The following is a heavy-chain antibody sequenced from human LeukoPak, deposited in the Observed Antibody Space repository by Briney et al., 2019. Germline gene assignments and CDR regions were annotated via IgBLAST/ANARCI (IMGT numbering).Heavy chain of an antibody. J-gene: IGHJ5*02. CDR3: ARDVRGRTPLKLGMKWFDP. CDR2: ISGSGDNT. CDR1: GFTFSSYA. V-gene: IGHV3-23*01. D-gene: IGHD7-27*01. Sequence: GGSLRHSCAASGFTFSSYAMSWVRQAPGKGLEWVSVISGSGDNTDYADSVKGRFTISRDNAKNSVFLQMNSLRAEDSGVYYCARDVRGRTPLKLGMKWFDPWGQGTRVTVSS.